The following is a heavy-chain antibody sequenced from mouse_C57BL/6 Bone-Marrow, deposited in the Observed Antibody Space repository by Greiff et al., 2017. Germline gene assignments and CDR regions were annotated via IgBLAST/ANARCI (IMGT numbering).Heavy chain of an antibody. J-gene: IGHJ1*03. V-gene: IGHV1-52*01. D-gene: IGHD1-1*01. CDR2: IDPSDSET. Sequence: QVQLKQPGAELVRPGSSVKLSCKASGYTFTSYWMHWVKQRPIQGLEWIGNIDPSDSETHYNQKFKDKATLTVDKSSSTAYMQLSSLTSEDSAVYYCAITTVVPYWYFDVWGTGTTVTVSS. CDR3: AITTVVPYWYFDV. CDR1: GYTFTSYW.